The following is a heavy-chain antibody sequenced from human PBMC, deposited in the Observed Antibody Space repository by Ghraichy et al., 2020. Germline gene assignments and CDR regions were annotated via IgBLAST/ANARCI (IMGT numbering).Heavy chain of an antibody. V-gene: IGHV4-39*01. CDR1: GGSISSSSYY. Sequence: SQTLSLTCTVSGGSISSSSYYWGWIRQPPGKGLEWIGSIYYSGSTYNNPSLKSRVTISVDTSKNQFSLKLSSVTAADTAVYYCARLRYCSSTSCYHDYYYGMDVWGQGTTVTVSS. J-gene: IGHJ6*02. CDR2: IYYSGST. CDR3: ARLRYCSSTSCYHDYYYGMDV. D-gene: IGHD2-2*01.